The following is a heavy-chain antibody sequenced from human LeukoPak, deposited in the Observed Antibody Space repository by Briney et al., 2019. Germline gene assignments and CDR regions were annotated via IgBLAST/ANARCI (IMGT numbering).Heavy chain of an antibody. CDR2: INPNSGGT. CDR3: ARDKQLVRRHGPIDY. D-gene: IGHD6-6*01. Sequence: GASVKVSCKASGYTFTGYYMHWVRQAPGQGLEWMGQINPNSGGTNYAQKFQGRVTMTRDTSISTAYMELSRLRSDDTAVYYSARDKQLVRRHGPIDYWGQGTLVTVSS. V-gene: IGHV1-2*06. CDR1: GYTFTGYY. J-gene: IGHJ4*02.